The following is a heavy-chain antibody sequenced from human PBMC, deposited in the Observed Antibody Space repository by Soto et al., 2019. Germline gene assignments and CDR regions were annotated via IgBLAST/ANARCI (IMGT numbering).Heavy chain of an antibody. CDR3: ARHFGSFYAQFDY. J-gene: IGHJ4*02. CDR1: GGSISNSDYY. Sequence: SETLSLTCSVSGGSISNSDYYWGWIRQPPGKGLEWIGTIYYSGSTFYNPSLKSRVAISVDTSKNQFSLNLNSVTAADTAVYYCARHFGSFYAQFDYWGQGTLVTVSS. V-gene: IGHV4-39*01. CDR2: IYYSGST. D-gene: IGHD1-26*01.